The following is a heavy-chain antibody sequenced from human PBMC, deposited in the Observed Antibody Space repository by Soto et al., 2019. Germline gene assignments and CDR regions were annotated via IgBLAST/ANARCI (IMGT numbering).Heavy chain of an antibody. CDR3: AREWGDYYYYGMDV. Sequence: PSETLSLTCTVSGGSISSGGYYWSWIRQHPGKGLEWIGYIYYSGSTYYNPSLKSRVTISVDTSKNQFSLKLSSVTAADTAVYYCAREWGDYYYYGMDVWGQGTTVTVSS. J-gene: IGHJ6*02. V-gene: IGHV4-31*03. D-gene: IGHD3-16*01. CDR2: IYYSGST. CDR1: GGSISSGGYY.